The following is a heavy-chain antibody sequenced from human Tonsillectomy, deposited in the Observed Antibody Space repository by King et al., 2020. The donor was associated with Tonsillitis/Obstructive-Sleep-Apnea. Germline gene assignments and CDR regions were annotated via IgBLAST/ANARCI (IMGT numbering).Heavy chain of an antibody. Sequence: QLVQSGGGLVQPGGSLRLSCAASGFTFSSYWMSWVRQAPGKGLEWVANIKKDGSEKYYVDSVKGRFTISRDNAKNSLYLQMNSLRAEDTAVYYCLSSRGVVVAPGPDYWGQGTLVTVSS. D-gene: IGHD2-2*01. CDR2: IKKDGSEK. J-gene: IGHJ4*02. V-gene: IGHV3-7*01. CDR3: LSSRGVVVAPGPDY. CDR1: GFTFSSYW.